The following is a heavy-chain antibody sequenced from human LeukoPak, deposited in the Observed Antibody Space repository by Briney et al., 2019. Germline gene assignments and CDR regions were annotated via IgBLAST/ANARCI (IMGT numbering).Heavy chain of an antibody. Sequence: SETLSLTCAVYGGPFSGYSWSWIRQPPGKGLEWIGEINHSGSTNYNPSLKSRVTISVDTSKNKFSLKLNSVTAADTAVYYCARVHSSGYYYVRADWFDPWGQGNLVTVSS. D-gene: IGHD3-22*01. CDR2: INHSGST. V-gene: IGHV4-34*01. J-gene: IGHJ5*02. CDR1: GGPFSGYS. CDR3: ARVHSSGYYYVRADWFDP.